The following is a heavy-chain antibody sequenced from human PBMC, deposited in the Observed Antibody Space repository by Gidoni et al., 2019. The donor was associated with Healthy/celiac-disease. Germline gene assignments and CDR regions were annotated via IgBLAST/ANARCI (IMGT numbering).Heavy chain of an antibody. J-gene: IGHJ6*02. CDR1: GFTFSIYA. V-gene: IGHV3-23*01. Sequence: EVQLLESGGGLVQPGGSLRLSCAASGFTFSIYAMSWVRQAPGKGLEWVSAISGSGGSTYYADSVKGRFTISRDNSKNTLYLQMNSLRAEDTAVYYCAKEWNSNKPYYYYGMDVWGQGTTVTVSS. CDR2: ISGSGGST. CDR3: AKEWNSNKPYYYYGMDV. D-gene: IGHD4-4*01.